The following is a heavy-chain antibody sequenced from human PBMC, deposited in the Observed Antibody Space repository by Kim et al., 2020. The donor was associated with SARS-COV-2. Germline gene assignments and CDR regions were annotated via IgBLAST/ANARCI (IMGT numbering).Heavy chain of an antibody. V-gene: IGHV3-9*01. Sequence: GGSLRLSCAASGFTFDDYAMHWVRQAPGKGLEWVSGISWNSGSIGYADSVKGRFTIARDNAKNSLYLQMHSLRAEDTALYYCAKVGSFIDYWGQGTLVTVSS. J-gene: IGHJ4*02. CDR3: AKVGSFIDY. CDR1: GFTFDDYA. CDR2: ISWNSGSI.